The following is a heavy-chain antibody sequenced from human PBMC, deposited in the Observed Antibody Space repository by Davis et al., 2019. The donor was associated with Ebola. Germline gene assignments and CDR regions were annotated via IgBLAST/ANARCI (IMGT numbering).Heavy chain of an antibody. CDR2: IYYSGST. CDR3: ARFRYSSSSLRYYYYGMDV. CDR1: GGSISGYY. D-gene: IGHD6-6*01. J-gene: IGHJ6*02. V-gene: IGHV4-59*01. Sequence: MPSETLSLTCTVSGGSISGYYWTWIRQPPGKGLEWIGYIYYSGSTNYNPSLKSRVTISVDTSKNQFSLKLSSVTAADTAVYYCARFRYSSSSLRYYYYGMDVWGQGTTVTVSS.